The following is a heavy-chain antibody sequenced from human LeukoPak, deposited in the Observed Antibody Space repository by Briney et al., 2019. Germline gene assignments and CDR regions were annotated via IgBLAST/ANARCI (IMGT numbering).Heavy chain of an antibody. J-gene: IGHJ4*02. V-gene: IGHV3-49*03. Sequence: GSLRLSCPTSGFTFGDYAMSWLRQAPGKGLEWVGFIRNKTYGGTTDYAASVKGRFTISRDDSKSIAYLQMNSLKTEDTAVYYCTRGWAYFGSWGQGTLVTVSS. CDR2: IRNKTYGGTT. D-gene: IGHD6-13*01. CDR1: GFTFGDYA. CDR3: TRGWAYFGS.